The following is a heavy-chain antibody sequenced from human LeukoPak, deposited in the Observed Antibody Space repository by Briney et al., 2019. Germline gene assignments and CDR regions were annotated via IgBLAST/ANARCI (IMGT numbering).Heavy chain of an antibody. D-gene: IGHD3-10*01. J-gene: IGHJ5*02. CDR3: VLSMVRGASPHWFDP. CDR1: GYSFTSYW. V-gene: IGHV5-51*01. Sequence: GESLKSSCYGSGYSFTSYWIGWVRQMPGKGLEWMGIIYPGDSNIRYSPSFQGQVTISADKSISTAYLQWSSLKASDTAMYYCVLSMVRGASPHWFDPWGQGTLVTVSS. CDR2: IYPGDSNI.